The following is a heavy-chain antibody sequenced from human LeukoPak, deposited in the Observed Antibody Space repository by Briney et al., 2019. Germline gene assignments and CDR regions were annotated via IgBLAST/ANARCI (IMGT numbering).Heavy chain of an antibody. CDR3: ARHEDAAMVEDY. V-gene: IGHV5-51*01. Sequence: GVSLPFSCTGSAYSSPSYWIGWVRQVPGNGLGWMGIIYPGDSHTRYSPSSQGQVTISADKSISTAYLQWSSLKASDSAMYHCARHEDAAMVEDYWGQGTLVTVSS. CDR1: AYSSPSYW. D-gene: IGHD5-18*01. J-gene: IGHJ4*02. CDR2: IYPGDSHT.